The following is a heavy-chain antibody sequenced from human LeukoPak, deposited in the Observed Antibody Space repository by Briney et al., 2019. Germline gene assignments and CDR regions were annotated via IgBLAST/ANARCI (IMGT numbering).Heavy chain of an antibody. CDR2: GHHSGTT. D-gene: IGHD2/OR15-2a*01. Sequence: SETLSLTCTVSGASISSYFWNWMRQSPGKGLEWIGYGHHSGTTNYNPSLKSRVTISVDTSKNQFSLKMSSVTAADTAVYYCARELKVGNTGYYFDYWGQGTLVTVSS. CDR1: GASISSYF. CDR3: ARELKVGNTGYYFDY. V-gene: IGHV4-59*01. J-gene: IGHJ4*02.